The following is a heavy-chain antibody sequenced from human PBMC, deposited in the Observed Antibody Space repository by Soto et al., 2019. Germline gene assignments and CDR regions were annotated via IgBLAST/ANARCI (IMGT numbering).Heavy chain of an antibody. CDR2: IVVGSGNT. Sequence: SVKVSFKASGFTFTRSAVQWLRQARGQRLEWIGWIVVGSGNTNYAQKFQGRVTITADESTSTAYMELSSLRSEDTAVYYCARLYSGYDYPDYWGQGTLVTVSS. D-gene: IGHD5-12*01. J-gene: IGHJ4*02. V-gene: IGHV1-58*01. CDR1: GFTFTRSA. CDR3: ARLYSGYDYPDY.